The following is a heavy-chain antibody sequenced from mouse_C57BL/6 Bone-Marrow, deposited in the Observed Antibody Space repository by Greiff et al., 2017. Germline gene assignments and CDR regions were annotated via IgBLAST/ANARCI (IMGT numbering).Heavy chain of an antibody. CDR1: GFNIKDDY. CDR3: TTHYGSSYYFDY. V-gene: IGHV14-4*01. J-gene: IGHJ2*01. CDR2: IDPENGDT. D-gene: IGHD1-1*01. Sequence: VQLQQSGAELVRPGASVKLSCTASGFNIKDDYMHWVKQRPEQGLEWIGWIDPENGDTEYASKFQGKATITADTSSNTAYLQLSSLTSEDTAVYYCTTHYGSSYYFDYWGQGTTRTVSS.